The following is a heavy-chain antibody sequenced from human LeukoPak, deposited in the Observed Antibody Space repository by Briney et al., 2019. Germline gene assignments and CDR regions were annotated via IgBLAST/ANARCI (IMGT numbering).Heavy chain of an antibody. CDR3: AKDGEGTNDCSGGSCYLDDY. D-gene: IGHD2-15*01. J-gene: IGHJ4*02. V-gene: IGHV3-23*01. CDR1: GFTFSSYA. Sequence: GGSLRLSCAASGFTFSSYAMSWVRQAPGKGLEWVSAISGCGGSTYYADSVKGRFTISRDNSKNTLYLQMNSLRAEDTAVYYCAKDGEGTNDCSGGSCYLDDYWGQGTLVTVSS. CDR2: ISGCGGST.